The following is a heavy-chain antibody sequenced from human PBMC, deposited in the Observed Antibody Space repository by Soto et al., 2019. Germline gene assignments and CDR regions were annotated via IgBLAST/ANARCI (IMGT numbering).Heavy chain of an antibody. J-gene: IGHJ4*02. Sequence: QVQLVQSGAEEKKPGASVKVSCKASGYTFTNYAMHWVRQAPGQRLEWMGWINAGNGNTKYSQKCQGRVTITRDTSASIAYMELSSLRSEDTAVYYCARDILFDCWGQGTLVTVSS. CDR1: GYTFTNYA. D-gene: IGHD2-15*01. CDR3: ARDILFDC. CDR2: INAGNGNT. V-gene: IGHV1-3*05.